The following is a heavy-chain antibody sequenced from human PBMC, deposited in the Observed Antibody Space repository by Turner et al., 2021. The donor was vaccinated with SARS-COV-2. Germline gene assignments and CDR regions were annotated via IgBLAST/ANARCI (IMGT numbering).Heavy chain of an antibody. CDR2: IYSGGST. D-gene: IGHD6-19*01. Sequence: EVQLVVSGGGLIQPGGSLRLSCATFGFTFSSIYISLVRQAPGKGLGWVSVIYSGGSTYYADSVKGRFTISRDNSKNTLYLQMNSLRAEDTAVYYCARGYSSDWYQSGAFDIWGQGTMVTVSS. CDR3: ARGYSSDWYQSGAFDI. CDR1: GFTFSSIY. J-gene: IGHJ3*02. V-gene: IGHV3-53*01.